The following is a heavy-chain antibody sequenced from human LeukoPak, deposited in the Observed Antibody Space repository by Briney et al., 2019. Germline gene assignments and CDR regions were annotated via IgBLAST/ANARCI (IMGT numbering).Heavy chain of an antibody. CDR3: ARGSRGGSFLFDY. CDR1: GYSFTSYA. D-gene: IGHD2-15*01. V-gene: IGHV1-3*02. J-gene: IGHJ4*02. CDR2: SNADTGNT. Sequence: ASVKVSCKASGYSFTSYAVHWVRQAPGQRLEWMGWSNADTGNTKYSQEFQGRVTITRDTSANTAYMELCSLRSEDMAVYYCARGSRGGSFLFDYWGQGTLVTVSS.